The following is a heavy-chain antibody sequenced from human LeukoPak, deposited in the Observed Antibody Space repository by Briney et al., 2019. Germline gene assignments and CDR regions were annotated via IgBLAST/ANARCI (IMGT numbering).Heavy chain of an antibody. V-gene: IGHV4-39*01. J-gene: IGHJ3*02. Sequence: SETLSLTCNVSGGPINSNIYCWAWARQPPGKGLEWIGSIYYSGSTYYNPSLKSRITISVDTFRSQVSLKMRSVTAADTAVYYCARVLLWFGDFSVKAFDIWGQGTMVTVSS. CDR1: GGPINSNIYC. CDR2: IYYSGST. CDR3: ARVLLWFGDFSVKAFDI. D-gene: IGHD3-10*01.